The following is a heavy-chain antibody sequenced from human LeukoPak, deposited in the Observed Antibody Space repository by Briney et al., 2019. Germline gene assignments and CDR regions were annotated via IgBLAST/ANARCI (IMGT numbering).Heavy chain of an antibody. CDR2: IYYSGST. CDR1: GGSISSYY. V-gene: IGHV4-59*12. Sequence: PSETLSLTCTVSGGSISSYYWSWIRQPPGKGLEWIGYIYYSGSTNYNPSLKSRVTISVDTSKNQFSLKLSSVTAADTAVYYCASGDGYTLFDYWGQGTLVTVSS. CDR3: ASGDGYTLFDY. D-gene: IGHD5-24*01. J-gene: IGHJ4*02.